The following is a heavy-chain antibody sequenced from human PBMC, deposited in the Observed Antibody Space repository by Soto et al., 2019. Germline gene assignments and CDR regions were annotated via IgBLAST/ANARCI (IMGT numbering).Heavy chain of an antibody. J-gene: IGHJ1*01. CDR1: GFTFSSYW. CDR3: ARDWGHYYDSSGPHSV. D-gene: IGHD3-22*01. Sequence: GGSLRLSCAASGFTFSSYWMHWVRQAPGKGLVWVSHIDNDGSSTTYADSVRGRFTISRDNAKNSLYLQMNSLRAEDTAVYYCARDWGHYYDSSGPHSVWGQGTLVTVSS. V-gene: IGHV3-74*03. CDR2: IDNDGSST.